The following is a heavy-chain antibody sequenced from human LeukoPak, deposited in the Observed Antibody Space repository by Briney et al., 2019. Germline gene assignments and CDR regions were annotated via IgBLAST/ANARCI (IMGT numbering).Heavy chain of an antibody. Sequence: GASVKVSCKASGYTFTSYYMHWVRQATGQGVEWMGWMNPNSGNTGYAQKFQGRVTMTRNTSISTAYMELSSLRSEDTAVYYCARGYPTARPYYDFWSGYPPLDYWGQGTLVTVSS. J-gene: IGHJ4*02. V-gene: IGHV1-8*02. CDR3: ARGYPTARPYYDFWSGYPPLDY. D-gene: IGHD3-3*01. CDR1: GYTFTSYY. CDR2: MNPNSGNT.